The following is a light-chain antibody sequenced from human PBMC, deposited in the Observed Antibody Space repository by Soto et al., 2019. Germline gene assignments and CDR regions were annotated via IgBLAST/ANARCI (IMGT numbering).Light chain of an antibody. Sequence: EIVLTQSPGTLSLSPGERATLSCRASQSVSSSYLAWYQQKPGQAPRLLIYGASSRATGIPDRFSGSGSGTDFTLTIRRLEPEDFAVYYCQQYGSSPLTFGGGTNVDI. CDR2: GAS. CDR1: QSVSSSY. V-gene: IGKV3-20*01. CDR3: QQYGSSPLT. J-gene: IGKJ4*01.